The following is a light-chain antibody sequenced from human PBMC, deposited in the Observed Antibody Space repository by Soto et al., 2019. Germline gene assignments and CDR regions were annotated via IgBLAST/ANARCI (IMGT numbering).Light chain of an antibody. CDR3: KQYYSDWK. J-gene: IGKJ1*01. CDR2: AAS. Sequence: DIQITQSPSSLSASVGDRVTITCRASQGISGYLAWYQQKPGKAPKLLIYAASTLQSGVPSRLSGSGSGIEFTLTISSLQPDDFATYYCKQYYSDWKFGQGTKVDIK. V-gene: IGKV1-9*01. CDR1: QGISGY.